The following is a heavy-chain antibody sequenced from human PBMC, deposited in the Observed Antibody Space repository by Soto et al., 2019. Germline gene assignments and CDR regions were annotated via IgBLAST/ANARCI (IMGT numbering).Heavy chain of an antibody. J-gene: IGHJ4*02. CDR1: GITVSSNF. V-gene: IGHV3-66*04. Sequence: EVQLVESGGGLVQPGGSLSLSCEASGITVSSNFMTWVRQAPGKGLEWVSVINSGGSTYSAISVKGRITISRDNYKNTAYLQMNSMRLEYTAVYYCARLVAAVPGHYYFDYGGQGTLVTVSS. CDR2: INSGGST. D-gene: IGHD6-19*01. CDR3: ARLVAAVPGHYYFDY.